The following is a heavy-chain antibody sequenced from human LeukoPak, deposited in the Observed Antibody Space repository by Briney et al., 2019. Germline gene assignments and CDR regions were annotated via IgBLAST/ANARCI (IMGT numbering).Heavy chain of an antibody. CDR2: IYYSGST. Sequence: SSETLSLTCTVSGGSVSSSSYDWGWIRQPRGKGLEWIGSIYYSGSTYYNPSFKSRVTISADTSKNQFSLKLSSVTAADTSVYYCAGFSGSYLSGAFDIWGQGTMVTVSS. V-gene: IGHV4-39*01. CDR1: GGSVSSSSYD. D-gene: IGHD1-26*01. CDR3: AGFSGSYLSGAFDI. J-gene: IGHJ3*02.